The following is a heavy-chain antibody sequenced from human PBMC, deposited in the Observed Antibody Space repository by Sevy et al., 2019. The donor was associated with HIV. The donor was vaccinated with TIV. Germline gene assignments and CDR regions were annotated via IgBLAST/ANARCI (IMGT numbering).Heavy chain of an antibody. CDR3: VRDGWNY. V-gene: IGHV3-21*01. Sequence: GGSLRLSCAASGFTFSTSTMNWVRQAPGKGLEWVSLMTSSCSYILYADSVKGRFTNSRDNAKNSVFLQMNSLRVEDTAVYYCVRDGWNYWGQGTLVTVSS. CDR2: MTSSCSYI. D-gene: IGHD2-15*01. CDR1: GFTFSTST. J-gene: IGHJ4*02.